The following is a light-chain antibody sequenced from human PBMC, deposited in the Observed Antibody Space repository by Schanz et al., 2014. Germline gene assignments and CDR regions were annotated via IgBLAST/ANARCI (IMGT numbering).Light chain of an antibody. J-gene: IGKJ1*01. CDR2: GAS. CDR1: QSVSSN. CDR3: QQCISWPWT. Sequence: EIVLTQSPGTLSLSPGERATLSCRASQSVSSNLAWYQQKPGQAPRLLIYGASTRATGIPARFSGSGSGTEFTLTISSLQSEDFAVYYCQQCISWPWTFGQGTKVEIK. V-gene: IGKV3-15*01.